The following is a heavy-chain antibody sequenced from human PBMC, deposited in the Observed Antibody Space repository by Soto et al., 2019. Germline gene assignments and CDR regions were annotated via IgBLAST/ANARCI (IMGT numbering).Heavy chain of an antibody. CDR1: GYAFTTYG. CDR2: ISAYNGNI. D-gene: IGHD5-12*01. V-gene: IGHV1-18*01. J-gene: IGHJ4*02. CDR3: ARIRDGYDLRYFDY. Sequence: ASVKVSCKASGYAFTTYGISWVRQAPGQGLEWMGWISAYNGNINYAQNLQGRVTMTTDTSTSTAYVELRGLRSDDTAVYYCARIRDGYDLRYFDYWGRGTLVTVSS.